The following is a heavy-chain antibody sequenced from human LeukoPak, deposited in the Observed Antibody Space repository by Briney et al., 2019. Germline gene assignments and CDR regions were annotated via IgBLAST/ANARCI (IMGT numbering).Heavy chain of an antibody. V-gene: IGHV1-18*01. CDR1: GYTFTSYG. Sequence: ASVKVSCKASGYTFTSYGISWVRQAPGQGLEWMGWISAYNGNTNYAQKFQGRVTMTRDTPITTAYMELSSLRSDDTAVYYCARGHYYDSRGGDYWGQGTLVTVSS. CDR3: ARGHYYDSRGGDY. D-gene: IGHD3-22*01. J-gene: IGHJ4*02. CDR2: ISAYNGNT.